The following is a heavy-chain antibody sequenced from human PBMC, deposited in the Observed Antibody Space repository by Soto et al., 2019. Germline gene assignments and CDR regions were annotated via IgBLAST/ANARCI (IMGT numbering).Heavy chain of an antibody. CDR2: INAGNGNI. D-gene: IGHD6-19*01. CDR3: ARDGAVAGDSNFDY. CDR1: GYTFTSSA. V-gene: IGHV1-3*01. Sequence: ASVKVSCKASGYTFTSSAVHWVRQAPGQGLEWMGWINAGNGNIKHSQKFQHRVTITRDTSASTAYMELSSLRLEDTAVYYCARDGAVAGDSNFDYWGQGTLVTVSS. J-gene: IGHJ4*02.